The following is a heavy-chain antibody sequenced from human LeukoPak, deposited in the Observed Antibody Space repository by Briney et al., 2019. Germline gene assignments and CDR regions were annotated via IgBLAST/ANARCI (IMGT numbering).Heavy chain of an antibody. J-gene: IGHJ4*02. V-gene: IGHV3-33*08. D-gene: IGHD2-2*01. CDR1: GLTFSSHW. CDR2: IWNDGSNK. Sequence: GGSLRLSCEASGLTFSSHWMTWVRQAPGKGLEWVAVIWNDGSNKYYADSVKGRFTISRDNSKNTLYLQMNSLRAEDTAVYYCARDYCSSTSCLFDYWGQGTLVTVSS. CDR3: ARDYCSSTSCLFDY.